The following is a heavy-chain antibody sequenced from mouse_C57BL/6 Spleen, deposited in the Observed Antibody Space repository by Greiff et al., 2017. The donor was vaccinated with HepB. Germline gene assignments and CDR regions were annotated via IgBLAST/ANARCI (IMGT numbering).Heavy chain of an antibody. D-gene: IGHD1-1*01. J-gene: IGHJ2*01. V-gene: IGHV1S81*02. CDR2: TNPTNGRT. CDR1: GYTFTSYW. CDR3: ARIKKIVATYFDY. Sequence: VQLQQSGAELVKAGASVKMSCTASGYTFTSYWMHWVKQRLGQGLEWFAETNPTNGRTYYHEKFKSKATLTVDKSSSTAYMLLSRPTFEDSAVYYCARIKKIVATYFDYWGQGTTLTVSS.